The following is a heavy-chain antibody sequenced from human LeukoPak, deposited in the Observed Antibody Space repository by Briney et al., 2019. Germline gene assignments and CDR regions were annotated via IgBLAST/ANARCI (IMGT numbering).Heavy chain of an antibody. CDR2: INHSGST. Sequence: PSETPSLTCAVYGGSFSGYYWSWIRQPPGKGPEWIGEINHSGSTNYNPSLKSRVTISVDTSKNQFSLKLSSVTVADTAVYYCARGKGYYDILTTILNWFDPWGQGTLVTVSS. CDR3: ARGKGYYDILTTILNWFDP. V-gene: IGHV4-34*01. J-gene: IGHJ5*02. CDR1: GGSFSGYY. D-gene: IGHD3-9*01.